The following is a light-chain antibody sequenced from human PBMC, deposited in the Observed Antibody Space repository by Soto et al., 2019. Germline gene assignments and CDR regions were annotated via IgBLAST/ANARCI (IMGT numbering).Light chain of an antibody. CDR1: RSDVADYNY. V-gene: IGLV2-14*01. Sequence: QSVLAQHASVSGSPGQSITISCTATRSDVADYNYVSWYQQHPGKARKLIIFEVINRPSGVSNRFSGSKSGNTASLIISGLQAEDEADDYCSSYTTSSTLVFGGGTQLTVL. CDR2: EVI. J-gene: IGLJ3*02. CDR3: SSYTTSSTLV.